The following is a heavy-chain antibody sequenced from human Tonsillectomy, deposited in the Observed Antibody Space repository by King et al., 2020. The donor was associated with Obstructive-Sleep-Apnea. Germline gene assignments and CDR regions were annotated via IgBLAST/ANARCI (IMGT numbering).Heavy chain of an antibody. Sequence: VQLQESGPGLVKPSETLSLTCTVSGDSLSTYYWSWIRQPPGKGLEWIGYIYYSVSTSYNASLKSRVTISVDTSKNQFSLKLRSVTAADTAVYYCARDLGYSYGIDYWGQGTLVTVSS. V-gene: IGHV4-59*01. CDR1: GDSLSTYY. J-gene: IGHJ4*02. D-gene: IGHD5-18*01. CDR3: ARDLGYSYGIDY. CDR2: IYYSVST.